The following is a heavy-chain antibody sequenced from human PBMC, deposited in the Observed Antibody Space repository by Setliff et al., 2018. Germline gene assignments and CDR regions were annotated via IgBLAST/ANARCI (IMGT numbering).Heavy chain of an antibody. CDR1: GYTFINYE. J-gene: IGHJ4*02. CDR2: MNPNNGNT. CDR3: ARADYSSSLHYFDC. Sequence: GASVKVSCKASGYTFINYEINWVRQATGQGLEWMGGMNPNNGNTGYAQNFQGRVTVTTDTFTNTGYMELRSLRSDDTAFYYCARADYSSSLHYFDCWGQGTLVTVSS. D-gene: IGHD6-13*01. V-gene: IGHV1-8*02.